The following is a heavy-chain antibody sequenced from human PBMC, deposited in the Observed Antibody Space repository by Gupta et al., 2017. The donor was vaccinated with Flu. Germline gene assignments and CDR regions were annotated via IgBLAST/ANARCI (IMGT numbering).Heavy chain of an antibody. D-gene: IGHD3-10*02. Sequence: AMSWVRQAPGKGLEWVSGISAGGGSTYYADSVKGRFTISRDNSKNTLYLQLSSLRAEDTAVYFCAKRPGDYVGIYFDTGGQGTLVAVSS. CDR2: ISAGGGST. J-gene: IGHJ4*02. CDR3: AKRPGDYVGIYFDT. CDR1: A. V-gene: IGHV3-23*01.